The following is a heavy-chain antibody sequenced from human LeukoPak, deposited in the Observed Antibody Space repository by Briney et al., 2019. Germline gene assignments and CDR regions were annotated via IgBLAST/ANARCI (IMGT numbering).Heavy chain of an antibody. Sequence: SGGSLRLSCAASGFTFSSYAMSWVRQAPGKGRDGVSAISGSGGSTYYADSVKGRFTISRDNSKNTLYLQMNSLRAEDTAVYYCAKDRYGSWYGLDYWGQGTLVTVSS. J-gene: IGHJ4*02. V-gene: IGHV3-23*01. D-gene: IGHD6-13*01. CDR3: AKDRYGSWYGLDY. CDR1: GFTFSSYA. CDR2: ISGSGGST.